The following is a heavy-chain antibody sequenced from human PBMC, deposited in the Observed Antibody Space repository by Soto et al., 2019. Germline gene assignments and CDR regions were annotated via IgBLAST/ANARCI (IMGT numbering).Heavy chain of an antibody. Sequence: EVQLVESGGGLVKPGGSLRLSCAASGFTFSTFSMNWLRQAPGKGLEWVASISSSSAYIYYADSVKGRFTVSRDNAKNSLHLQMNRLRGEDTAMYFCARDMRAVVGVADYWGQGTLVSVSS. J-gene: IGHJ4*02. D-gene: IGHD1-26*01. CDR2: ISSSSAYI. CDR1: GFTFSTFS. V-gene: IGHV3-21*01. CDR3: ARDMRAVVGVADY.